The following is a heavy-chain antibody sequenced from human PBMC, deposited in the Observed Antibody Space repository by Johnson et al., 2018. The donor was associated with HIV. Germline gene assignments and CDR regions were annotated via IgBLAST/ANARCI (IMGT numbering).Heavy chain of an antibody. CDR3: ARASLYAGSACDI. CDR1: GFTFSDYY. V-gene: IGHV3-11*04. J-gene: IGHJ3*02. CDR2: ISSSGSTI. Sequence: VQLVESGGGVVQPGRSLRLSCAASGFTFSDYYMSWIRQAPGKGLEWVSYISSSGSTIYYADSVKGRFTISRDNTKQSLYLQMNSLRAEDTAVYYCARASLYAGSACDIWGQGTMVTVAS. D-gene: IGHD3-16*02.